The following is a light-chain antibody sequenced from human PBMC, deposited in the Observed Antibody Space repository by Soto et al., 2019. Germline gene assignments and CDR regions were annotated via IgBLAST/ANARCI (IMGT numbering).Light chain of an antibody. CDR3: HQSYSRPLT. Sequence: DIQMTQSPSSLSASVGDRVTITCRASQSISSYLNWYQQKPGKAPKLLIYAASSLQSGVPSRFIDHGSRTDFTSTISSLQPEDFATYYCHQSYSRPLTFGGGTKVDIK. CDR2: AAS. J-gene: IGKJ4*01. CDR1: QSISSY. V-gene: IGKV1-39*01.